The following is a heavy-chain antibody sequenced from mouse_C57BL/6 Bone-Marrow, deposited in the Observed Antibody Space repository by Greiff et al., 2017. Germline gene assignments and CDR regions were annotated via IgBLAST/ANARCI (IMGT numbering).Heavy chain of an antibody. CDR3: ARGNWFAY. Sequence: EVHLVESGPGLVKPSPSLSLTCSVTGYSITSGYYWNWIRQFPGNKLEWMGYISYDGSNNYNPSLKNRISITRDTSKNQFFLKLNSVTTEDTATYYCARGNWFAYWGQGTLVTVSA. CDR1: GYSITSGYY. J-gene: IGHJ3*01. CDR2: ISYDGSN. V-gene: IGHV3-6*01.